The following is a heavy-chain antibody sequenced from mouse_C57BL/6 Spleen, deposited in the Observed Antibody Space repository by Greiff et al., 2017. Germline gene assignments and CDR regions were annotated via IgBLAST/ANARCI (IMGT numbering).Heavy chain of an antibody. CDR1: GFTFTDYY. V-gene: IGHV7-3*01. CDR2: IRNKANGYTT. J-gene: IGHJ2*01. D-gene: IGHD2-5*01. CDR3: ARYDSNYFYFDY. Sequence: EVKLMESGGGLVQPGGSLSLSCAASGFTFTDYYMSWVRQPPGKALEWLGFIRNKANGYTTEYSASVKGRFTISRDNSQSILYLQMNALRAEDSATYYCARYDSNYFYFDYWGQGTTLTVSS.